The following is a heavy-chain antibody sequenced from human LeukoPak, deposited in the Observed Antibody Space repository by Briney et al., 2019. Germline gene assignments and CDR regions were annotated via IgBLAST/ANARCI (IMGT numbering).Heavy chain of an antibody. CDR3: AKDRTVGASYWYFDL. D-gene: IGHD1-26*01. CDR2: ISSSGSGSNT. V-gene: IGHV3-23*01. J-gene: IGHJ2*01. CDR1: EFSFNNYA. Sequence: GGSLRLSCAASEFSFNNYAMSWVRQAPGKGLEWVSGISSSGSGSNTYYADSVKGRFTISRDTSKNTVYLHMNSLRVEDTAVYYCAKDRTVGASYWYFDLWGHGTLVTVSS.